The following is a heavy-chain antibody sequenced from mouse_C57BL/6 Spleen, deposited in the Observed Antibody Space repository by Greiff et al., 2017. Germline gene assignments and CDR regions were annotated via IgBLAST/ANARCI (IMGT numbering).Heavy chain of an antibody. CDR2: ISSGGSYT. CDR3: ARQGAYCSNLYYFDY. Sequence: EVKLVESGGDLVKPGGSLKLSCAASGFTFSSYGMSWVRQTPDKRLEWVATISSGGSYTYYPDSVKGRFTISRDNAKNTLYLQMSCLKSEDTAMYYCARQGAYCSNLYYFDYWGQGTTLTVSS. D-gene: IGHD2-5*01. CDR1: GFTFSSYG. V-gene: IGHV5-6*01. J-gene: IGHJ2*01.